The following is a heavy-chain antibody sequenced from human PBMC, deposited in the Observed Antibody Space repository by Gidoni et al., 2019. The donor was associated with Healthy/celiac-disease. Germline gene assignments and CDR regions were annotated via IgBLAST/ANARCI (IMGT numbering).Heavy chain of an antibody. CDR2: ISCSGVST. CDR3: AKVDDSSGYYYVPVGY. V-gene: IGHV3-23*01. J-gene: IGHJ4*02. D-gene: IGHD3-22*01. Sequence: EVQLLESGGGLVQPGGSLRLYCAASGFTFSSYAMSWVRQAPGKGLEWLSAISCSGVSTYYAYSVKGRFTISRDNSKNTLYLQMNSLRAEDTAVYYCAKVDDSSGYYYVPVGYWGQGTLVTVSS. CDR1: GFTFSSYA.